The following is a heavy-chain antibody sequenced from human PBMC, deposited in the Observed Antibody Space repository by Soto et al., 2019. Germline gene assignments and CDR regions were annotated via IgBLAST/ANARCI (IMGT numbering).Heavy chain of an antibody. V-gene: IGHV4-30-2*01. Sequence: SETLSLTCAVSGGSISSGGYSWSWIRQPPGKGLEWIGYIYHSGSTYYNPSLKSRVTISVDTSKNQFSLKLSSVTAADTAVYYCARACFYGSGSYYCYGMDVWGQGTTVTVSS. CDR3: ARACFYGSGSYYCYGMDV. CDR2: IYHSGST. D-gene: IGHD3-10*01. CDR1: GGSISSGGYS. J-gene: IGHJ6*02.